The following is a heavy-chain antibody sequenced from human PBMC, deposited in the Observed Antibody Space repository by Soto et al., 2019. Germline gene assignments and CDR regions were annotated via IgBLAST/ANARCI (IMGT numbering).Heavy chain of an antibody. CDR3: ARSLYCADRSCCTGVIDN. Sequence: QITLKESGPTLVKPTQTLTLTCTFSGFSLSTSGVGVGWIRQPPGKALEWLTLIYWDGDERYTPSLKSRLTITRDTSKNQVVLTMINMGPVDTGTYYCARSLYCADRSCCTGVIDNWGQGMLVTVSS. CDR2: IYWDGDE. J-gene: IGHJ4*02. D-gene: IGHD2-8*01. V-gene: IGHV2-5*02. CDR1: GFSLSTSGVG.